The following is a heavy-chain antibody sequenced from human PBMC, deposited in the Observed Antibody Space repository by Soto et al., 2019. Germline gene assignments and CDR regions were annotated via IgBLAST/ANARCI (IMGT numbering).Heavy chain of an antibody. Sequence: QVQLVQSGAEEKKPGASVKVSCKASGYTFTSYAMHWVRQAPGQRLEWMGWINAGNGNTKYSQKFQGRVTITRDTSASPAYMELSSLRSEDTAVYYCARVSSSWSSHLGYWGQGTLVTVSS. J-gene: IGHJ4*02. D-gene: IGHD6-13*01. V-gene: IGHV1-3*05. CDR1: GYTFTSYA. CDR3: ARVSSSWSSHLGY. CDR2: INAGNGNT.